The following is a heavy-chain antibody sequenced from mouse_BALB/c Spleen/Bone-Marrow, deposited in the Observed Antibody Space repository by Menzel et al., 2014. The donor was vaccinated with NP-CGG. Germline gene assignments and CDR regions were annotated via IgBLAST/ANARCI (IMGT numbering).Heavy chain of an antibody. D-gene: IGHD2-4*01. V-gene: IGHV5-6*02. Sequence: DVKLQESGGDLVKPGGSLKLSCAASGFTFSTYGMSWVRQTPDKRLEWVAAISNGGIYTYYPDTVKGRFTISRDNAKNTLYLQMSSLKSEDTATYYCVRPYDYGTWFAYWGQGTLVTVSA. CDR2: ISNGGIYT. CDR3: VRPYDYGTWFAY. CDR1: GFTFSTYG. J-gene: IGHJ3*01.